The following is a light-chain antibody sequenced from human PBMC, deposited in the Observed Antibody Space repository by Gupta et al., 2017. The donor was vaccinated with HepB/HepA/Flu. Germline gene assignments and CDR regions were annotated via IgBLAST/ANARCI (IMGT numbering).Light chain of an antibody. CDR2: DNN. CDR1: STNIGAGYG. CDR3: QSLDKNRGEWV. V-gene: IGLV1-40*01. J-gene: IGLJ3*02. Sequence: QSVLPLPPPASGAPQQRVIFSCTGSSTNIGAGYGVHWYQQLPRGAPKLIMHDNNTRRSWVPDRFSGSKSGAAAALAITGLQAEDEADYYCQSLDKNRGEWVFGGGTKLTVL.